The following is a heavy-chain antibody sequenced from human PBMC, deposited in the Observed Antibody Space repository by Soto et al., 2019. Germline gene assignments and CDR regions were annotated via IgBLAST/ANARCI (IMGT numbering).Heavy chain of an antibody. CDR1: GYTFTSYG. V-gene: IGHV1-18*01. CDR2: ISAYNGNT. Sequence: QVQLVQSGAEVKKPGASVKVSCKASGYTFTSYGISWVRPAPGQGLEWMGWISAYNGNTNYAQKLKGRVTMTTDTSTSTAYMELRSLRSDDTAVYYCAGDGALGENYYYYGMDVWGQGTTVTVSS. CDR3: AGDGALGENYYYYGMDV. J-gene: IGHJ6*02. D-gene: IGHD3-16*01.